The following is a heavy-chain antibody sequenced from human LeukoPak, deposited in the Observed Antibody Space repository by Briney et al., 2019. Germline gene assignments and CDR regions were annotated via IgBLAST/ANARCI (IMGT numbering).Heavy chain of an antibody. Sequence: ASVKVSCKASGYTFTSYGIRWVRQAPGQGLEWMGWTSAYNGNTNCAQKLQGRVTMTTDTSTSTAYMELRSLRSDDTAVYYCARDMLPYSSGWDDSYYYYGMDVWGQGTTVTVSS. D-gene: IGHD6-19*01. J-gene: IGHJ6*02. CDR1: GYTFTSYG. V-gene: IGHV1-18*01. CDR3: ARDMLPYSSGWDDSYYYYGMDV. CDR2: TSAYNGNT.